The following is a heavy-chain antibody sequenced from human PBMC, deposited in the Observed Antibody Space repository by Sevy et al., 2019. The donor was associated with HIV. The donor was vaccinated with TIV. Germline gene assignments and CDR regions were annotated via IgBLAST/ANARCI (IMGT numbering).Heavy chain of an antibody. Sequence: SETLSLTCTVSGGSISSYYWSWIRQPPGKGLEWIGYIYYSGSTNYNPSLKSRVTISVDTSKNQFSLKLSSVTAADTAVYYCARDGGYYDILTDNYYYGMDAWGQGTTVTVSS. D-gene: IGHD3-9*01. J-gene: IGHJ6*02. V-gene: IGHV4-59*01. CDR1: GGSISSYY. CDR3: ARDGGYYDILTDNYYYGMDA. CDR2: IYYSGST.